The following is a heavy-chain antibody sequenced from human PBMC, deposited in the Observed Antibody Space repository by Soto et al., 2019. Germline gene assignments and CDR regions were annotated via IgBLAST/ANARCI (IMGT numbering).Heavy chain of an antibody. J-gene: IGHJ4*02. D-gene: IGHD6-6*01. CDR3: ARSLSTIGARPDY. CDR1: GYTFSSYA. V-gene: IGHV1-3*01. CDR2: INAGYGNT. Sequence: QVHLVQSGAEVRKPGASVKVSCKASGYTFSSYAMHWVRQAPGQRLEWMGWINAGYGNTKSSQKFQDRVTISRDTSASTAYMELTSLRSEDTAVYYCARSLSTIGARPDYWGQGTLVTVSS.